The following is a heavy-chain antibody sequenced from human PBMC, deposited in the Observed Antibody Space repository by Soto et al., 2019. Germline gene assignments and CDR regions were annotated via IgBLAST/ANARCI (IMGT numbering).Heavy chain of an antibody. CDR1: GFILSDCA. J-gene: IGHJ6*03. CDR2: ISSSSSVI. V-gene: IGHV3-48*01. D-gene: IGHD7-27*01. Sequence: EVQLVESGGGLVQPGGSLRLSCATSGFILSDCAMNWVRQAPGKGLEGVSYISSSSSVIDYADSVKGRFTVSSDNARNSLYLQMNSLRVEDTAVYYCARDLSWGSNWYYYMDVWGKGTTVTVSS. CDR3: ARDLSWGSNWYYYMDV.